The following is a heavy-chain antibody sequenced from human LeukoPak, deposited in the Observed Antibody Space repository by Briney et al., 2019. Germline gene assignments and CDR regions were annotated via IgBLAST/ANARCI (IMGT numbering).Heavy chain of an antibody. Sequence: GASVKVSCKASGYTFTSYYMHWVRQAPGQGLEWMGWVSAYNGHTNYAQKFQGRVTMTTDTSTSTASMELRSLRSDDTAVYYCARLIPQKWELPGKWFDPWGQGTLVTVSS. J-gene: IGHJ5*02. CDR3: ARLIPQKWELPGKWFDP. D-gene: IGHD1-26*01. CDR1: GYTFTSYY. V-gene: IGHV1-18*04. CDR2: VSAYNGHT.